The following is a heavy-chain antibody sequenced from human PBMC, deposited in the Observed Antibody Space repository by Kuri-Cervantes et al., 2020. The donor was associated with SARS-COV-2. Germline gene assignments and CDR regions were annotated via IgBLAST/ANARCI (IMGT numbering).Heavy chain of an antibody. J-gene: IGHJ4*02. CDR2: IYYSGST. CDR3: ARDRGKDGYNLYYFDY. V-gene: IGHV4-39*07. Sequence: SETLSLTCTVSGGSISSSSYYWGWIRQPPGKGLEWIGSIYYSGSTYYNPSLKSRVTISIDTSNQISLRVSSVTAADTAVYYCARDRGKDGYNLYYFDYWGQGTLVTVSS. CDR1: GGSISSSSYY. D-gene: IGHD5-24*01.